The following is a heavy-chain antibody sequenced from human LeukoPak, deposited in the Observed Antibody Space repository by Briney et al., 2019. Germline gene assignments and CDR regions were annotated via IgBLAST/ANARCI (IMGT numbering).Heavy chain of an antibody. V-gene: IGHV3-30-3*01. CDR3: ARERGGAYCGGDCSDDAFDI. J-gene: IGHJ3*02. D-gene: IGHD2-21*01. CDR2: ISYDGSNK. Sequence: GGSLRLSCAASGFTFSSYAMHWVRQAPGKGLEWVAVISYDGSNKYYADSVKGRFTISRDNSKNTLYLQMNSLRAEDTAVYYCARERGGAYCGGDCSDDAFDIWGQGTMVTVSS. CDR1: GFTFSSYA.